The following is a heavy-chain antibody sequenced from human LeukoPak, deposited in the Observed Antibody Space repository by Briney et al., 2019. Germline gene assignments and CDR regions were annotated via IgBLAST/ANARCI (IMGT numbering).Heavy chain of an antibody. CDR3: ARDVQGAYCSSTSCYNWFDP. V-gene: IGHV4-34*01. Sequence: SETLSLTCAVYGGSFSGYYWSWIRQPPGKGLEWIGEINHSGSTNYNPSLKSRVTISVDTSKNQFSLKLSSVTAADTAVYYCARDVQGAYCSSTSCYNWFDPWGQGTLVTVSS. CDR2: INHSGST. D-gene: IGHD2-2*01. CDR1: GGSFSGYY. J-gene: IGHJ5*02.